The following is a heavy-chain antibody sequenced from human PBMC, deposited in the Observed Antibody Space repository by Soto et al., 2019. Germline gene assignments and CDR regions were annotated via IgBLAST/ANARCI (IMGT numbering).Heavy chain of an antibody. V-gene: IGHV4-31*03. Sequence: PSETLSLTCTVSGGSISSGGYYWSWIRQHPGKGLEWIGYIYYSGSTYYNPSLKSRVTISVDTSKNQFSLKLSSVTAADTAVYYCARHRNPPYYFDYWGQGTLVTVPQ. CDR2: IYYSGST. CDR3: ARHRNPPYYFDY. J-gene: IGHJ4*02. CDR1: GGSISSGGYY.